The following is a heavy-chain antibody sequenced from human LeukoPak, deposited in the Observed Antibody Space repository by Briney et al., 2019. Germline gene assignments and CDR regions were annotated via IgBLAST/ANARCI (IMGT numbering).Heavy chain of an antibody. CDR2: TYYRSKWYN. Sequence: SQTLSLTCAISGDSVSSNSAAWNWIRQSPSRGLEWLGRTYYRSKWYNDYAVSVKSRITIHPDTSKNQFSLQLNSVTPEDTAVYYCARDRVLTGYPDNWFDPWGQGTLVTVSS. V-gene: IGHV6-1*01. CDR1: GDSVSSNSAA. CDR3: ARDRVLTGYPDNWFDP. J-gene: IGHJ5*02. D-gene: IGHD3-9*01.